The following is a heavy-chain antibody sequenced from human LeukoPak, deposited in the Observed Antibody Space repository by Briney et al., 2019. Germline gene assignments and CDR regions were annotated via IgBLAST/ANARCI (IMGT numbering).Heavy chain of an antibody. J-gene: IGHJ4*02. V-gene: IGHV2-70*11. CDR2: IDWDDDK. Sequence: SGPALVKPTQTLXLTCTFSGFSLGTSGMYVSWIRQPPGKALEWLARIDWDDDKYYSTSLKTRLTISKDTSKNQVVLTMTNMDPVDTATYYCARTRDYGDSNYFDYWGQGTLVTVSS. CDR1: GFSLGTSGMY. D-gene: IGHD4-17*01. CDR3: ARTRDYGDSNYFDY.